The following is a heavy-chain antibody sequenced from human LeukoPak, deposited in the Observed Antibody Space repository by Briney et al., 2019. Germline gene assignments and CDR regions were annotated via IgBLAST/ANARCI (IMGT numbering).Heavy chain of an antibody. Sequence: GGSLRLSCAASGIDFRASGMHWVRQAPGMGLEWVTFIQTDGRDKYYAASVAGRFTISRDNSKNTVYLNMNNLRPDDTALYCCAREGGSELIGIFDFWGKGTLVPVSS. CDR1: GIDFRASG. V-gene: IGHV3-30*02. D-gene: IGHD6-19*01. CDR2: IQTDGRDK. CDR3: AREGGSELIGIFDF. J-gene: IGHJ4*02.